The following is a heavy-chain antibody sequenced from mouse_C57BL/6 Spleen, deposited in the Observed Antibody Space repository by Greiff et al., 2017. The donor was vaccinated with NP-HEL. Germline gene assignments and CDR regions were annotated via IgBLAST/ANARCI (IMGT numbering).Heavy chain of an antibody. CDR2: ISSGSSTI. Sequence: EVQLVESGGGLVKPGGSLKLSCAASGFTFSDYGMHWVRQAPEKGLEWVAYISSGSSTIYYADTVKGRFTISRDNAKNTLVLKMTSLRSEDTAMYYCAGRVNWADYYAMDYWGQGTSVTVSS. J-gene: IGHJ4*01. CDR1: GFTFSDYG. CDR3: AGRVNWADYYAMDY. V-gene: IGHV5-17*01. D-gene: IGHD4-1*01.